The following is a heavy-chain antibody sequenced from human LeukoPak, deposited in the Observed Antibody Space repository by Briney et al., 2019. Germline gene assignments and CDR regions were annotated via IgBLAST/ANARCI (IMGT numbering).Heavy chain of an antibody. Sequence: GGSLRLSCAASGFTFSSYSMNWVRQAPGKGLEWVSYISSSSSTIYYADSVKGRFTISRDNAKNSLYLQMNSLRAEDTAVYYCARDNYVWGSYRYTVGDYFDYWGQGTLVTVSS. CDR2: ISSSSSTI. CDR1: GFTFSSYS. J-gene: IGHJ4*02. V-gene: IGHV3-48*01. CDR3: ARDNYVWGSYRYTVGDYFDY. D-gene: IGHD3-16*02.